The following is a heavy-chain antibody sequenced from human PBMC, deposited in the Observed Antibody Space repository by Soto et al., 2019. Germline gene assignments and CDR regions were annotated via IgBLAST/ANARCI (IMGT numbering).Heavy chain of an antibody. CDR2: IRIKAYGGTT. CDR1: GFTFGDFA. CDR3: TGEQWAGQAKNY. D-gene: IGHD1-26*01. V-gene: IGHV3-49*03. J-gene: IGHJ4*02. Sequence: GGSLRLSCTASGFTFGDFAMSWFRQAPGKGLEWVGFIRIKAYGGTTEYAASVKGRFTISRDDSKGIVYLQMSSLRTEDTAVYYCTGEQWAGQAKNYWGQGTLVTVSS.